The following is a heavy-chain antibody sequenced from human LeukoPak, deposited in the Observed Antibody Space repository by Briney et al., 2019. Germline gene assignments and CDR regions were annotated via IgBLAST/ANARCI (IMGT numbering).Heavy chain of an antibody. D-gene: IGHD3-22*01. Sequence: KPGGSLRLSCAASGFTFSSYSMNWVRQAPGKGLEWVSSISSSSSYIYYADSVKGRFTISRDNAKNSLYLQMNSLRAEDTAVYYCARLYYDSSDYYYGAFDIWGQGTMVTVSS. CDR1: GFTFSSYS. CDR3: ARLYYDSSDYYYGAFDI. CDR2: ISSSSSYI. J-gene: IGHJ3*02. V-gene: IGHV3-21*01.